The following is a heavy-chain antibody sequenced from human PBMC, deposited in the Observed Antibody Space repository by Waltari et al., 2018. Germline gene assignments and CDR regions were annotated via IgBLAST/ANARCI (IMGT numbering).Heavy chain of an antibody. V-gene: IGHV4-59*01. Sequence: QVQLQESGPGLVKPSETLSLTCTVSGDSISTYYWSWIRQPPGKGLEWIGYASYSGGSNYNPYLKSRVTISVDTSKNQFSLNLNSVTVADTAVYFCARDRGWGITDYWGQGILVTVSS. D-gene: IGHD7-27*01. CDR2: ASYSGGS. CDR1: GDSISTYY. J-gene: IGHJ4*02. CDR3: ARDRGWGITDY.